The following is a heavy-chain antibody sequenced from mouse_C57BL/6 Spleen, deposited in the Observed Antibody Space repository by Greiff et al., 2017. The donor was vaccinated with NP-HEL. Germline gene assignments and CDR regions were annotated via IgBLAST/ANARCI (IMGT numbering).Heavy chain of an antibody. J-gene: IGHJ3*01. CDR1: GFTFSDYG. D-gene: IGHD2-4*01. Sequence: EVMLVESGGGLVKPGGSLKLSCAASGFTFSDYGMHWVRQAPEKGLEWVAYISSGSSTIYYADTVKGRFTISSDNAKNTLFLQITSLRSEDTAMYYCARGLYDYAAWFAYWGQGTLVTVSA. CDR2: ISSGSSTI. V-gene: IGHV5-17*01. CDR3: ARGLYDYAAWFAY.